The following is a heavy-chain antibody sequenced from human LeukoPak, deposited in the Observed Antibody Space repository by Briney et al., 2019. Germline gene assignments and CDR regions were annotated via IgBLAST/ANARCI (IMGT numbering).Heavy chain of an antibody. Sequence: ETLSLTCAVSGASISSSIHYWGWVRQPPGKGLEWVSAVSGSGGSTYYADSVKGRFTISRDNSNNTLYLQMNSLRAEDTAVYYCAKVPKGGYFDYWGQGTLVTVSS. CDR2: VSGSGGST. D-gene: IGHD2-2*01. CDR1: GASISSSI. CDR3: AKVPKGGYFDY. J-gene: IGHJ4*02. V-gene: IGHV3-23*01.